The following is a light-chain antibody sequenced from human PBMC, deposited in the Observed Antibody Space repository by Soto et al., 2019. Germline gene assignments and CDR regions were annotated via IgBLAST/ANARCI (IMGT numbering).Light chain of an antibody. V-gene: IGKV1-5*03. CDR2: ETS. CDR1: QGISSY. Sequence: IQLTQSPSSLSASVGDRVTITCRASQGISSYLAWYQQKPGKAPKLLIYETSSLESGVPSRFGGSGSGTEFTLTISSLQPDDFAIYYCQQYNSYSWTFGQGTKVDIK. J-gene: IGKJ1*01. CDR3: QQYNSYSWT.